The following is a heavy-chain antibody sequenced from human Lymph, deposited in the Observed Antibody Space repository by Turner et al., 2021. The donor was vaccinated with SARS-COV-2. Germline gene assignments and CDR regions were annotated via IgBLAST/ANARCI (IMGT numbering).Heavy chain of an antibody. D-gene: IGHD2-15*01. V-gene: IGHV1-69*01. CDR3: ARGAAYCSGGSCYRKGFDY. J-gene: IGHJ4*02. CDR1: GGIFSSSA. Sequence: QVQLVQSGGEVKKPGSSVKVSCKASGGIFSSSAISWVRQAPGQGLGWTGGIITICGTANYAQRFQGRVTITADESTSTAYMELRSLRSEGTAVYYCARGAAYCSGGSCYRKGFDYWGQGTPVTV. CDR2: IITICGTA.